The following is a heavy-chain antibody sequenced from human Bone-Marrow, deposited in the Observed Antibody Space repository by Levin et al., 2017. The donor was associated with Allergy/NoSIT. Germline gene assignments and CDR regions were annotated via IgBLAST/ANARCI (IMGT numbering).Heavy chain of an antibody. Sequence: RPSETLSLTCTVSGGSISSYYWSWIRQPPGKGLEWIGCMYYSGNTKYNPSLKSRVTISLDTSKNQFSLKLSSVTAADTAVYYCARVRVILGDTNYYYGMDVWGQGTTVTVSS. CDR1: GGSISSYY. J-gene: IGHJ6*02. CDR2: MYYSGNT. D-gene: IGHD1-26*01. CDR3: ARVRVILGDTNYYYGMDV. V-gene: IGHV4-59*01.